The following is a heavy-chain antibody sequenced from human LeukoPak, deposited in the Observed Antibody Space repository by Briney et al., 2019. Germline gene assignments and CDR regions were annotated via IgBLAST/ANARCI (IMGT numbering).Heavy chain of an antibody. CDR2: IFYSGST. D-gene: IGHD5-18*01. CDR3: AREEYRPGQYSFDY. J-gene: IGHJ4*02. V-gene: IGHV4-39*07. CDR1: GGSISSSRNN. Sequence: PSETLSLTCSVSGGSISSSRNNWGWLRQPPGKGLEWIGSIFYSGSTYYHPSLKSRVSMSVDTFKNQFSLKLSSVTAANTAVYYCAREEYRPGQYSFDYWGQGALVTVSS.